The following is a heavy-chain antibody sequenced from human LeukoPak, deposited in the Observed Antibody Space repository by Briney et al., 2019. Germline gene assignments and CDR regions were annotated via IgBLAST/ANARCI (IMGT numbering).Heavy chain of an antibody. CDR1: GYTFTSSY. CDR3: ARAAPQIEYSSSWYYYYYMDV. Sequence: GASVKVSCKASGYTFTSSYLHWVRQAPGHGLEWMGIINPSGGSASYAQKFQGRVTMTRDMSTSTVYMELSSLRSEDTAVYYCARAAPQIEYSSSWYYYYYMDVWGKGTTVTVSS. D-gene: IGHD6-13*01. J-gene: IGHJ6*03. V-gene: IGHV1-46*01. CDR2: INPSGGSA.